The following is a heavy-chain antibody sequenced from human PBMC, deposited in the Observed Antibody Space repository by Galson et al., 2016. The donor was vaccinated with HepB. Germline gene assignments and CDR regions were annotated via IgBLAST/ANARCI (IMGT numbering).Heavy chain of an antibody. D-gene: IGHD1-7*01. J-gene: IGHJ2*01. CDR3: AKEATATTGAKTKRVWYSDL. Sequence: SLRLSCAASGFTVSSDYMNWVRQAPGKGLEWISYISTSSSTIYYADSVKGRFTISRDDATNSLYLQMNSLRDEDTAVYYCAKEATATTGAKTKRVWYSDLWGRGTLVTVSS. CDR1: GFTVSSDY. V-gene: IGHV3-48*02. CDR2: ISTSSSTI.